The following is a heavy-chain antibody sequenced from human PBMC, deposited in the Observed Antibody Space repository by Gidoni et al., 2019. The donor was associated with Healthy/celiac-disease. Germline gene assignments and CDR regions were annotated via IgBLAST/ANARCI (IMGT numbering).Heavy chain of an antibody. V-gene: IGHV3-48*03. D-gene: IGHD3-22*01. J-gene: IGHJ6*03. Sequence: VQLVESGGGLVQPGGSLRLSCAASGFTFSCYEMNWVRQAPGKGLEWVSYISSSGSTIYYADSVKGRFTISRDNAKNSLYLQMNSLRAEDTAVYYCARAPPPPVVVTESHYYMDVWGKGTTVTVSS. CDR3: ARAPPPPVVVTESHYYMDV. CDR2: ISSSGSTI. CDR1: GFTFSCYE.